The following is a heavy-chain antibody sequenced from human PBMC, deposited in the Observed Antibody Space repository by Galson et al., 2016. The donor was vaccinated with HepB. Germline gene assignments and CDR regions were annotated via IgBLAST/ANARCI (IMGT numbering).Heavy chain of an antibody. J-gene: IGHJ4*02. CDR3: VKGGYYDRKGFDY. V-gene: IGHV3-64D*06. CDR2: IRTNGGYT. D-gene: IGHD3-22*01. CDR1: GFTLINYA. Sequence: SLRLSCAASGFTLINYAMHWVRQAPGTGLEYVSTIRTNGGYTNYADSVKGRFTISRDNSKNTLYLQMSSLRPEDTAVYYCVKGGYYDRKGFDYWGQGTLVTVSS.